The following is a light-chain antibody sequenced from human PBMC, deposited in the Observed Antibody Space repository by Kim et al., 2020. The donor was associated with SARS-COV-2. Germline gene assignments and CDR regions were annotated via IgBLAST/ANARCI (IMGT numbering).Light chain of an antibody. CDR3: QQYNDWPPVT. J-gene: IGKJ5*01. CDR1: QSVKTN. CDR2: GAS. V-gene: IGKV3-15*01. Sequence: LPGERAPLSCRASQSVKTNLAWYQQKPGQAPRLLMSGASTRATGVPARFSGSGSGTEFTLTISSLQSEDIAVYYCQQYNDWPPVTFGQGTRLEIK.